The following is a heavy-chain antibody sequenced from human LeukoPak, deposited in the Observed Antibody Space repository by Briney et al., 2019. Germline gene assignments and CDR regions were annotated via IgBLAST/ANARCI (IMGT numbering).Heavy chain of an antibody. Sequence: SETLSLTCTVSGGSISSYYWSWIRQPAGKGVEWIGRIYTSGSTNYNPSLKSRVTMSVDTSKNQFSLKLSSVTAADTAVYYCAREGARGWNLLIDYWGQGTLVTVSS. CDR3: AREGARGWNLLIDY. V-gene: IGHV4-4*07. CDR1: GGSISSYY. CDR2: IYTSGST. D-gene: IGHD1-1*01. J-gene: IGHJ4*02.